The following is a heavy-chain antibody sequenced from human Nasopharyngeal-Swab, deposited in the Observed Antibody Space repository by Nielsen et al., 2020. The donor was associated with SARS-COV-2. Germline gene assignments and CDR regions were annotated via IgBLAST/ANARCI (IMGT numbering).Heavy chain of an antibody. CDR2: IYYSGST. V-gene: IGHV4-39*01. CDR3: ARHGTTVTRNYAFDI. J-gene: IGHJ3*02. Sequence: WIRQPPGEGLEWIGSIYYSGSTYYNPSLKSRVTISVGTSKNQFSLKLSSVTAADTAVYYCARHGTTVTRNYAFDIWGQGTTVTVSS. D-gene: IGHD4-17*01.